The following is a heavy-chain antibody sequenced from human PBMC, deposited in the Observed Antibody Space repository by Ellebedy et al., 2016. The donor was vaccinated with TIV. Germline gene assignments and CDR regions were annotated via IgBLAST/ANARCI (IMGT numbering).Heavy chain of an antibody. V-gene: IGHV4-59*08. CDR1: GGSISSYY. D-gene: IGHD3-22*01. CDR3: ARTYDPPWYYFDY. Sequence: MPGGSLRLSCTVSGGSISSYYWSWIRQRPGKGLEWIGYIYYSGSTNYNPSLKSRVTISVDTSKNQFSLKLSSVTAADTAVYYCARTYDPPWYYFDYWGQGTLVTVSS. CDR2: IYYSGST. J-gene: IGHJ4*02.